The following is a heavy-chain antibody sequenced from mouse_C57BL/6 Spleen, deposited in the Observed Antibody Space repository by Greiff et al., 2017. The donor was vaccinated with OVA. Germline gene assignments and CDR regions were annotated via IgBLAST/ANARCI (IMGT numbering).Heavy chain of an antibody. Sequence: VQLQQSGPGLVKPSQSLSLTCSVTGYSITSGYYWNWIRQFPGNKLEWMGYISYDGSNNYNPSLKNRISITRDTSKNQFFLKLNSVTTEDTATDYCAREGGGYQGAYWGQGTLVTVSA. J-gene: IGHJ3*01. CDR1: GYSITSGYY. CDR2: ISYDGSN. V-gene: IGHV3-6*01. D-gene: IGHD2-2*01. CDR3: AREGGGYQGAY.